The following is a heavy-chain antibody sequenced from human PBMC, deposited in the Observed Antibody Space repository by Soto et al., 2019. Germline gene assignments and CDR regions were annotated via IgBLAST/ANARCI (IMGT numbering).Heavy chain of an antibody. CDR1: GYTFTSYG. CDR2: ISANNGNT. CDR3: PRPVIAAGPYWFAP. D-gene: IGHD6-13*01. Sequence: GASVNVSCKASGYTFTSYGISWVRRAPGQGLEWMGWISANNGNTNYAQKLQGRVTMTTETSTSTTYMELRSLISNDTALYYCPRPVIAAGPYWFAPRSQGSLVTYPS. V-gene: IGHV1-18*01. J-gene: IGHJ5*02.